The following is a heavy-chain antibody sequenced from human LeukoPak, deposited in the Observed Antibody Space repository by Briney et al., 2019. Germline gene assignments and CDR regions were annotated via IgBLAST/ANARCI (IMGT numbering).Heavy chain of an antibody. CDR3: AKDRDIVVVPLFDP. CDR1: GFTFSSNY. CDR2: IYSGGST. V-gene: IGHV3-53*01. Sequence: PGGSLRLSCAASGFTFSSNYMSWVRQAPGKGLEWVSVIYSGGSTYYAYSVKGRFTISRDNSKNTLYMQMNSLKAEDTAVYYCAKDRDIVVVPLFDPWGQGTLVTVSS. J-gene: IGHJ5*02. D-gene: IGHD2-2*01.